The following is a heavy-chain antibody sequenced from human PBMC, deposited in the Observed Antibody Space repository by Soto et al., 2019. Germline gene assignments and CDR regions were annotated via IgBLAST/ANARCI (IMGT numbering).Heavy chain of an antibody. CDR2: INAGNGNT. CDR1: GYTFTSYA. J-gene: IGHJ4*02. CDR3: ARGGEGATIVD. D-gene: IGHD5-12*01. V-gene: IGHV1-3*01. Sequence: QVQLVQSGAEVKKPGAPVKVSCKASGYTFTSYAMHWVRQAPGQRLEWMGWINAGNGNTKYSQKFQGRVTITRDTSASTAYMELSRLRSEDTAVYYCARGGEGATIVDWGQGTLVTVSS.